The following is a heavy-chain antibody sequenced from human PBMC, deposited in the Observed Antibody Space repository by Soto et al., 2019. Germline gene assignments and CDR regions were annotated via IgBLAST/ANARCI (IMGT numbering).Heavy chain of an antibody. D-gene: IGHD3-16*01. V-gene: IGHV3-30*03. CDR1: GFNLNTYG. J-gene: IGHJ4*02. Sequence: QLVESGGGVVHPGGSLRLSCAASGFNLNTYGMYWVRQAPGKGLQWVAQILYDGSKKHYADSVKGRFTITRDNSKNTVYLQMDSLRLDDMAMYFCVRDLALRADYWGQGTLVIVSS. CDR3: VRDLALRADY. CDR2: ILYDGSKK.